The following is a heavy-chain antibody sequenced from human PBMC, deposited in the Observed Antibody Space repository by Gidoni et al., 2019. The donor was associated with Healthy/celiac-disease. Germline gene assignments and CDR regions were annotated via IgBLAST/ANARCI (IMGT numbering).Heavy chain of an antibody. D-gene: IGHD4-4*01. J-gene: IGHJ6*02. CDR2: ISAYNGNT. V-gene: IGHV1-18*01. CDR3: ARDMKSDSNYREYYYYGMDV. Sequence: QVQLVQSGAEVKKPGVSVKVSCKASGYTFTSYGISWVRQAPGQGLEWMGWISAYNGNTNYAQKLQGRVTMTTDTSTSTAYMELRSLRSDDTAVYYCARDMKSDSNYREYYYYGMDVWGQGTTVTVSS. CDR1: GYTFTSYG.